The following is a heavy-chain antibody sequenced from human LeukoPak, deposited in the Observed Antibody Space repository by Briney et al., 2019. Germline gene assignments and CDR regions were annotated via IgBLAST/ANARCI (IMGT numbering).Heavy chain of an antibody. CDR1: GDFVSSSSYY. J-gene: IGHJ4*02. D-gene: IGHD1-26*01. V-gene: IGHV4-39*01. Sequence: SETLSLTCIVSGDFVSSSSYYWGWIRHPPGRGLECIGTIFYVGDTYYNPSLESRVTISVEPSQNQFSPKLSSVTAPAPAIYYCATWNSGRYTEIHYGGQGTRVTVSS. CDR2: IFYVGDT. CDR3: ATWNSGRYTEIHY.